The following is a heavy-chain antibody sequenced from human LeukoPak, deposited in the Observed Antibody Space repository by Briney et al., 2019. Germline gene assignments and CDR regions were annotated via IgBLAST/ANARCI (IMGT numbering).Heavy chain of an antibody. CDR1: GGSFSGYY. V-gene: IGHV4-34*01. D-gene: IGHD5-18*01. J-gene: IGHJ4*02. CDR3: AALGYSYGYSSFDY. CDR2: TNHSGST. Sequence: SETLSLTCAVYGGSFSGYYWSWIRQPPGKGLEWIGETNHSGSTNYNPSLKSRVTISVDTSKNQFSLKLSSVTAADTAVYYCAALGYSYGYSSFDYWGQGTLVTVSS.